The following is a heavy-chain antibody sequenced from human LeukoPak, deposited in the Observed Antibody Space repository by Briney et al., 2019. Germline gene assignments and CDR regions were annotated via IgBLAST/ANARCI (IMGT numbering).Heavy chain of an antibody. CDR3: ARGSDTVMVTPYYFDY. Sequence: PGGSLRLSCAASGFTFSSYALHWVRQAPGKGLEWVAVISYDGSNKYYADSVMGRFTISRDNSKNMLYLQMNSLRAEDTAVYYCARGSDTVMVTPYYFDYWGQGTLVTVSS. V-gene: IGHV3-30*04. CDR2: ISYDGSNK. CDR1: GFTFSSYA. D-gene: IGHD5-18*01. J-gene: IGHJ4*02.